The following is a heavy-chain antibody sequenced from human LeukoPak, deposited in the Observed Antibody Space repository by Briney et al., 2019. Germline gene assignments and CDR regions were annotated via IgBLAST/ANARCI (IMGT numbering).Heavy chain of an antibody. CDR3: ARARPGYSSSSPSFDY. CDR1: GYTFTSYD. D-gene: IGHD6-6*01. V-gene: IGHV1-8*01. Sequence: ASVKVSCKASGYTFTSYDINWVRQATGQGLEWRGWMNPNSGNTGDAQKFQGRVTMTRNTSISTGYMELSSLRSEDTAEYYCARARPGYSSSSPSFDYWGQGTLVTVSS. J-gene: IGHJ4*02. CDR2: MNPNSGNT.